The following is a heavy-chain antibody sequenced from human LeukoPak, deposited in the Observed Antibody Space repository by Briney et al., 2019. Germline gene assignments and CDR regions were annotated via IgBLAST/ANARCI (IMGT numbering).Heavy chain of an antibody. Sequence: SETLSLTCAVYGGSFSGYYWSWIRQPPGKGLEWIGEINHSGSTNYNPSLKSRVTISVDTSKNQFSLKLSSVTAADTAVYYCARGRAAAGTSFYVDPWGQGTPVTVSS. CDR2: INHSGST. J-gene: IGHJ5*02. D-gene: IGHD6-13*01. CDR1: GGSFSGYY. CDR3: ARGRAAAGTSFYVDP. V-gene: IGHV4-34*01.